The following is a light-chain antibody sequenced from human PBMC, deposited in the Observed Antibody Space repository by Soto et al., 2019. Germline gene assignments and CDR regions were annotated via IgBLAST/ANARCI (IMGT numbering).Light chain of an antibody. J-gene: IGLJ1*01. V-gene: IGLV2-18*02. Sequence: SALTQPPSGSGSPGQSVTISCTGTSSDVGKYDRVSWYQQPPGTAPKLIIYEVTNRPSGVPARFSGSKSGNTASLTISGLQADYEADYYCSSYTSTSPNVFGAVTKVTDL. CDR3: SSYTSTSPNV. CDR2: EVT. CDR1: SSDVGKYDR.